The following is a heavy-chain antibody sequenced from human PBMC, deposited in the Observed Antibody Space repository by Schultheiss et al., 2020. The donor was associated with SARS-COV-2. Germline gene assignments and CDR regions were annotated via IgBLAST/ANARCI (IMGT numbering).Heavy chain of an antibody. CDR3: AKDLWCSSTSCYIGYFQH. CDR1: GFTFSSYA. V-gene: IGHV3-23*01. J-gene: IGHJ1*01. Sequence: GGSLRLSCAASGFTFSSYAMSWVRQAPGKGLEWVSYISSSSSYIYYADSVKGRFTISRDNSKNTLYLQMNSLRAEDTAVYYCAKDLWCSSTSCYIGYFQHWGQGTLVTVSS. D-gene: IGHD2-2*02. CDR2: ISSSSSYI.